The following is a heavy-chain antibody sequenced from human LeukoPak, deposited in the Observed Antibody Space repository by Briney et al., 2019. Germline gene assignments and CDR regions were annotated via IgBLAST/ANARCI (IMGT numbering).Heavy chain of an antibody. J-gene: IGHJ4*02. D-gene: IGHD4-17*01. Sequence: ASVKVSCKASGGTFSSYAISWVRQAPGQGLEWMGRIIPILGIANYAQKFQGRVTITADKSTSTAYMELSSLRSEDTAVCYCARDGDYGGQRKFDYWGQGTLVTVSS. CDR2: IIPILGIA. CDR1: GGTFSSYA. CDR3: ARDGDYGGQRKFDY. V-gene: IGHV1-69*04.